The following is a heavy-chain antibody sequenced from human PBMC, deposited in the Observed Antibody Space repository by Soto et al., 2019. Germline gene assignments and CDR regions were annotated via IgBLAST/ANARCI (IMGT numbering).Heavy chain of an antibody. D-gene: IGHD3-16*01. CDR3: ATHGLGVSRPPYFDN. CDR2: FVPLFGTT. CDR1: GGTFSGYV. J-gene: IGHJ4*02. Sequence: QLVQSGSEVKKPGSSVKVSCQASGGTFSGYVVTWVRQAPGQGLEWMGEFVPLFGTTNYAQRFSGRITKTGEEYRSTAYMALRTLRSHDTAVYYCATHGLGVSRPPYFDNWGQGTLVTVSS. V-gene: IGHV1-69*01.